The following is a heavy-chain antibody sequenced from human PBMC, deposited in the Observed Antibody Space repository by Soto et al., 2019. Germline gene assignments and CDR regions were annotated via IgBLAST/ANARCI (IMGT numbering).Heavy chain of an antibody. CDR3: ARDGAVLLWFGESSNGMDV. J-gene: IGHJ6*02. CDR1: GFTFSSYG. CDR2: IWYDGSNK. D-gene: IGHD3-10*01. Sequence: VQLVESGGGVVQPGRSLRLSCAASGFTFSSYGMHWVRQAPGKGLEWVAVIWYDGSNKYYADSVKGRFTISRDNSKNTLYLQMNSLRAEDTAVYYCARDGAVLLWFGESSNGMDVWGQGTTVTVSS. V-gene: IGHV3-33*01.